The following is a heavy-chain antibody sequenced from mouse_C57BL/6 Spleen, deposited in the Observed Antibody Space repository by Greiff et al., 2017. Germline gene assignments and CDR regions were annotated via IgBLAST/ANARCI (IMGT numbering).Heavy chain of an antibody. CDR2: IYPGDGDT. Sequence: VQVVESGPELVKPGASVKISCKASGYAFSSSWMNWVKQRPGKGLEWIGRIYPGDGDTNYNGKFKGKATLTADKSSSTAYMQLSSLTSEDSAVYFCAREITTVVGGYFDVWGTGTTVTVSS. D-gene: IGHD1-1*01. V-gene: IGHV1-82*01. J-gene: IGHJ1*03. CDR3: AREITTVVGGYFDV. CDR1: GYAFSSSW.